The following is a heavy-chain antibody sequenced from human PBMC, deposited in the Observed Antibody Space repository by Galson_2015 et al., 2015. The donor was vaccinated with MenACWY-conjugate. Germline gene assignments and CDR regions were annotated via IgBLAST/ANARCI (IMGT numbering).Heavy chain of an antibody. CDR2: ISGSGGST. CDR1: GFAFSSYG. CDR3: AKEHILTGYSPGTHAFDI. Sequence: SLRLSCAASGFAFSSYGMHWVRQAPGKGLEWVSAISGSGGSTYYADSVKGRFTISRDNSKNTLYLQMNSLRAEDTAVYYCAKEHILTGYSPGTHAFDIWGQGTMVTVSS. J-gene: IGHJ3*02. D-gene: IGHD3-9*01. V-gene: IGHV3-23*01.